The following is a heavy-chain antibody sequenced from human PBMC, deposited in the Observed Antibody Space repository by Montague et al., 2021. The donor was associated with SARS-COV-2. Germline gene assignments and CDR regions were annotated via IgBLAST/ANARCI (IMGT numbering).Heavy chain of an antibody. CDR3: AATDYFAAGKYDL. CDR2: IYYSRTT. V-gene: IGHV4-59*08. J-gene: IGHJ5*02. CDR1: GGSIAGYF. D-gene: IGHD2/OR15-2a*01. Sequence: SETLSLTCTVSGGSIAGYFWSWIRQSPGKGLEWIGYIYYSRTTKYNPALKSRVAISLETSKSQFSLKLNSVTAADTAAYYCAATDYFAAGKYDLWGQGTRVTVSS.